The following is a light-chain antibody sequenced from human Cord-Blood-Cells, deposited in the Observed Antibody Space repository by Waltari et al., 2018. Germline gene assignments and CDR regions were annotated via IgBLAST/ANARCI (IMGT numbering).Light chain of an antibody. V-gene: IGLV3-1*01. Sequence: SYELTQPPSVSVSPGQTASITCSGDKLGDKYACWYQQKPGQSPWLVIYQDSKRPSGIPERFSGSNSGNTATLTISGTQAMDEADYCCQAWDSSTAIFGTGTKVTVL. J-gene: IGLJ1*01. CDR1: KLGDKY. CDR3: QAWDSSTAI. CDR2: QDS.